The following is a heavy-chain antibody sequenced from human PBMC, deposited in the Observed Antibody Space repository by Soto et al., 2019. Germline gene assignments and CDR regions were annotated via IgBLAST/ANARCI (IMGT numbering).Heavy chain of an antibody. J-gene: IGHJ3*02. Sequence: GASVKLSCKASGYIFSDYGITWVRHSPGQGLEWMGWISAYNGNTDYAQKFQDRLTLATDTSTSTAYMELRSLRSDDTALYYCARPVTSPDHLDIWGQGTMLTLSS. CDR3: ARPVTSPDHLDI. CDR2: ISAYNGNT. D-gene: IGHD4-4*01. V-gene: IGHV1-18*01. CDR1: GYIFSDYG.